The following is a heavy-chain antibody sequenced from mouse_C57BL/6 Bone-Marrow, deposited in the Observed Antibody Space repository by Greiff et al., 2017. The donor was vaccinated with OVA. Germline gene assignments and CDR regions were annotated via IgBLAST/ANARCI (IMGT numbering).Heavy chain of an antibody. CDR2: IYYSGTI. J-gene: IGHJ1*03. CDR3: ARDSGNYVPWWYFDV. D-gene: IGHD2-1*01. Sequence: EVQLQQSGPGLVKPSQTVFLTCTVTGISITTGNYRWSWIRQFPGNKLEWIGYIYYSGTITYNPSLTSRTTITRDTPKNQFFLEMNSLTAEDTATYYCARDSGNYVPWWYFDVWGTGTTVTVSS. CDR1: GISITTGNYR. V-gene: IGHV3-5*01.